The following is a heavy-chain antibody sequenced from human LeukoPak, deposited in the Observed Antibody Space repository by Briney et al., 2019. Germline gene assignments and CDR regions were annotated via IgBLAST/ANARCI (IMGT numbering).Heavy chain of an antibody. Sequence: TSETLSLTCTVSGGSISSSSYYWGWIRQPPGKGLEWIGSIYYSGSTYYNPSLKSRVTISVDTSKNQFSLKLSSVTAADTAVYYCARLGYDYVWGSYRYDDWGQGTLVTVSS. CDR2: IYYSGST. D-gene: IGHD3-16*02. J-gene: IGHJ4*02. CDR1: GGSISSSSYY. CDR3: ARLGYDYVWGSYRYDD. V-gene: IGHV4-39*01.